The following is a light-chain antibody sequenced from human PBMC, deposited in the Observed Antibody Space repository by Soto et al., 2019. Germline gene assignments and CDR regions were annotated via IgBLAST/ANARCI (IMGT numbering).Light chain of an antibody. CDR3: QQYNNWPPLT. J-gene: IGKJ4*01. Sequence: EVVMTQSPATLSVSPGERATLSCRASQCVSTNLAWYQQKPGQAPRLLIYSASTRATGIPARFSGSGSGTEFSPTISSQQSEDSAVDYCQQYNNWPPLTFGGGTKVEIK. CDR1: QCVSTN. V-gene: IGKV3-15*01. CDR2: SAS.